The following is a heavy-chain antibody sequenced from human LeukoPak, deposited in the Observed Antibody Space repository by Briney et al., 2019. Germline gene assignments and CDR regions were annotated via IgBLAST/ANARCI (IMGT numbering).Heavy chain of an antibody. D-gene: IGHD7-27*01. CDR3: ARFGTGEAFGY. CDR1: GFSFSYYW. V-gene: IGHV3-7*01. Sequence: PGGSLRLSCAASGFSFSYYWMSWVRQAPGKGLEWVANIKYDGSEKYYVDSVKDRFTISRDNAKNSLYLQMNSLRGEDTAVYYCARFGTGEAFGYWGQGTLVSVSS. CDR2: IKYDGSEK. J-gene: IGHJ4*02.